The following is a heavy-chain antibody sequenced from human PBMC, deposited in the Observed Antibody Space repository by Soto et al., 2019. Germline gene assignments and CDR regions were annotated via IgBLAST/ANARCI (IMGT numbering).Heavy chain of an antibody. J-gene: IGHJ4*02. Sequence: EVQLLESGGGLVQPGGSLRLSCAASGFTFSSYAMSWVRQAPGKGLEWVSAISVSVSSTYYADSVKGRFTISRDNSKNTLYLQMNSLRAEDTAVYYCASIRGSYSGGYWGQGTLVTVSS. V-gene: IGHV3-23*01. CDR2: ISVSVSST. D-gene: IGHD1-26*01. CDR1: GFTFSSYA. CDR3: ASIRGSYSGGY.